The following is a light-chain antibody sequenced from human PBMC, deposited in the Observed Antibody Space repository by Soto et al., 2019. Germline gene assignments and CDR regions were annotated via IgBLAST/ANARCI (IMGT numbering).Light chain of an antibody. CDR3: YSAADNKGV. CDR1: VLAKKY. J-gene: IGLJ2*01. CDR2: KDS. Sequence: SYELTQPSSVSVSPGQTARITCSGDVLAKKYARWFQQKPGQAPVLVIYKDSERPSGIPERFSGSSSGTTVTLTIGGAQVADEADYYCYSAADNKGVFGGGTKVTVL. V-gene: IGLV3-27*01.